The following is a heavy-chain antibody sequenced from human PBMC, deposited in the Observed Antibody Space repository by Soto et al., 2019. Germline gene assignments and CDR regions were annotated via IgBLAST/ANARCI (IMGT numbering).Heavy chain of an antibody. Sequence: QLQLVQSGPEVKKPGSSVTDSCRASGETFTNSALTWVRQPRGQGLEWLGGILPILGAPTYDPRFMGRVTISADESTSTAYMDVNNLTSEDTAVYFCASKPAEKGHNKFWGQGTMVIVSS. J-gene: IGHJ4*02. CDR2: ILPILGAP. CDR3: ASKPAEKGHNKF. V-gene: IGHV1-69*01. CDR1: GETFTNSA.